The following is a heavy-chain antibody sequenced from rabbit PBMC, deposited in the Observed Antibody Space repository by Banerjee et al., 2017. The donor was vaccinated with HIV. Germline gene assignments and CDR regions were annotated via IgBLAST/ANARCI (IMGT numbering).Heavy chain of an antibody. J-gene: IGHJ4*01. V-gene: IGHV1S40*01. Sequence: QSLEESGGDLVKPEGSLTLTCTASGFSFSSSDYTCWVRQAPGKGLEWISCIAGSSSGFTYSATWAKGRFTFSKTSSTTVTLQMTTLTAADTATYFCARDLTDVIGWNFGWWGPGTLVTVS. D-gene: IGHD1-1*01. CDR2: IAGSSSGFT. CDR1: GFSFSSSDY. CDR3: ARDLTDVIGWNFGW.